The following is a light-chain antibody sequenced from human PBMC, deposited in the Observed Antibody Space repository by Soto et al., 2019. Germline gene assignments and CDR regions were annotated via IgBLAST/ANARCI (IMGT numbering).Light chain of an antibody. CDR3: QQYNNWPRT. V-gene: IGKV1-27*01. CDR2: AAS. J-gene: IGKJ1*01. Sequence: DIQMTQSPSTLSASIGDRVTITLRASESIRTWLAWYQHKPGKIPNLLIYAASTLQAGVPSRFSGSGSGTDFTLTISSLQSEDFAVYYCQQYNNWPRTFGQGTKVDIK. CDR1: ESIRTW.